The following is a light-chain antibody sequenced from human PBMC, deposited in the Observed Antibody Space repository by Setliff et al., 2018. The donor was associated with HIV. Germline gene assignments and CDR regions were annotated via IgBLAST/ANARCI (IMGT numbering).Light chain of an antibody. V-gene: IGLV1-51*01. CDR1: SSNIGNNY. Sequence: VLTQPPSVSAAPGQKITISCSGSSSNIGNNYVCWYRQLPGTAPKLLIFDNNKRPSGIPDRFSGSQSGTSATLGITGLQTGDEADYYCSSYTSSFTYVFGSGTKVTVL. CDR3: SSYTSSFTYV. CDR2: DNN. J-gene: IGLJ1*01.